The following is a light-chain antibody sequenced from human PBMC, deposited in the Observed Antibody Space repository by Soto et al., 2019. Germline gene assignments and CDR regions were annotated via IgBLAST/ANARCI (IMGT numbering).Light chain of an antibody. J-gene: IGKJ2*01. CDR1: QSIHSW. CDR3: HQNNAPPYT. CDR2: KAS. V-gene: IGKV1-5*03. Sequence: DFQMTQSPSTLSASVGDRVTITCRASQSIHSWLAWYQLKPGRAPKLLMYKASTLETGVPSRFSGSGSGTEFTLTISSVQPDDFAAYYCHQNNAPPYTFGQGTKVEIK.